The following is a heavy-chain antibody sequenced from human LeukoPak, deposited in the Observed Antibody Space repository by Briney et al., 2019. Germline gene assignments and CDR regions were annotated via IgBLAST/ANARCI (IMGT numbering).Heavy chain of an antibody. V-gene: IGHV3-30*04. Sequence: GGSLRLSCAASKFTFSNYAMHWVRQAPGKGLEWVAVISYDGSNKYYADSVKGRFTISRDNSKNTLYLQMNSLRAEDTAVYYCARDRGYGYVLGYWGQGTLVTVSS. CDR1: KFTFSNYA. D-gene: IGHD3-16*01. J-gene: IGHJ4*02. CDR3: ARDRGYGYVLGY. CDR2: ISYDGSNK.